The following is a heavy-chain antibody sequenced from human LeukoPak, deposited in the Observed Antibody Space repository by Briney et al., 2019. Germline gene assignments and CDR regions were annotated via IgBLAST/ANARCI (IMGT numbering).Heavy chain of an antibody. CDR3: ARDSVDGSGTYYNDSPDY. D-gene: IGHD3-10*01. CDR2: ISAYNGNT. V-gene: IGHV1-18*01. CDR1: GYTFSSYR. Sequence: ASVKVSCKASGYTFSSYRISWVRQAPGQGLEWMGWISAYNGNTDYAQNLRGRLIMTTDTSTSTAYMELRSLRSDDTAVYYCARDSVDGSGTYYNDSPDYWGQGTLVTVSS. J-gene: IGHJ4*02.